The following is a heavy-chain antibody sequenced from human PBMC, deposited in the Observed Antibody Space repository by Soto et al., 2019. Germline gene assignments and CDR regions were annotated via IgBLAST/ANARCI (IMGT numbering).Heavy chain of an antibody. J-gene: IGHJ4*02. V-gene: IGHV2-26*01. CDR2: IFSNDEK. Sequence: QVTLKESGPVLVKPTETLTLTCTVSGFSLSNARMGVSWIRQPPGKALEWLAHIFSNDEKSYSTSLKSRLTISKDTSKSLVVLTMTNMDPVDTATYYCARIQGYSSSWYYFDYWGQGTLVTVSS. D-gene: IGHD6-13*01. CDR3: ARIQGYSSSWYYFDY. CDR1: GFSLSNARMG.